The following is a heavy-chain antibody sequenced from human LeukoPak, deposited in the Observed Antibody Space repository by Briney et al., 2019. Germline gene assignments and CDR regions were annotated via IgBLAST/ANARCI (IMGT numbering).Heavy chain of an antibody. CDR3: CGSGWFAGPFGY. Sequence: SETLSLTCTVSGGSISSGDYYWSWICQPPGKALEWIGYIYYSGSTYYNPSLNSRVTISVDTSKNQFSLKLTSVTAADTAVYYCCGSGWFAGPFGYWGQGALVTVSS. CDR1: GGSISSGDYY. V-gene: IGHV4-30-4*03. J-gene: IGHJ4*02. CDR2: IYYSGST. D-gene: IGHD6-19*01.